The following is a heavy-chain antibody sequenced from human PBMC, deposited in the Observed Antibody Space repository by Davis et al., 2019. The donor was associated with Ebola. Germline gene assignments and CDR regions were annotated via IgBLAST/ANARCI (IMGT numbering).Heavy chain of an antibody. J-gene: IGHJ4*02. D-gene: IGHD3-22*01. V-gene: IGHV1-69*04. CDR1: GYTFTSYG. CDR3: ARDQREYYYDSSGYGGWYYFDY. CDR2: IIPFLRIA. Sequence: AASVTVSCLASGYTFTSYGISWVRPAPGQGLEWMGRIIPFLRIANYPQKFQGRVTITRDKSTSTAYMELSSLRSEETAVYYCARDQREYYYDSSGYGGWYYFDYWGQGTLVTVSS.